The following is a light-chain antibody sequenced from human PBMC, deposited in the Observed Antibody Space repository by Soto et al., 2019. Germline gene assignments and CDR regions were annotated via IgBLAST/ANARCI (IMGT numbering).Light chain of an antibody. CDR3: SSYSRTSFYV. CDR2: EVS. V-gene: IGLV2-14*01. J-gene: IGLJ1*01. Sequence: QSVLTQPPSVSAAPGQKVTISCAGSSSNIGTNYVSWYQQHPGKAPKLMIYEVSNRPSGVSNRFSGSKSGNTASLTISGLQAEDEADYYCSSYSRTSFYVFGTGTKLTVL. CDR1: SSNIGTNY.